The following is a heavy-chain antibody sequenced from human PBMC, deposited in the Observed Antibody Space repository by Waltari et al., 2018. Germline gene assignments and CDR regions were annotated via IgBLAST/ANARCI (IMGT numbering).Heavy chain of an antibody. CDR3: ASRRSSYYYYGMDV. CDR1: GFTFSSYE. J-gene: IGHJ6*02. CDR2: ISSSGSTI. V-gene: IGHV3-48*03. Sequence: EVQLVESGGGLVQPGGSLRLSCAASGFTFSSYEMNWVRQAPGKGLEWVSYISSSGSTIDYADSVKGRFTISRDNAKNSLYLQMNSLRAEDTAVYYCASRRSSYYYYGMDVWGQGTTVTVSS.